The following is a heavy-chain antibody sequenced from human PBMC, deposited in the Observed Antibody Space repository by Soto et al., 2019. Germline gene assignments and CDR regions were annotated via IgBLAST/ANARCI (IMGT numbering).Heavy chain of an antibody. D-gene: IGHD2-8*01. Sequence: LRLSCAASGFTFSSYGMHWFRQAPGKGLEWVAVISYDGSNKYYADSVKGRFTISRDNSKNTLYLQMNSLRAEDTAVYYCAKDLDDCTNGVCYTDYFDYWGQGTLVTVSS. CDR2: ISYDGSNK. CDR1: GFTFSSYG. V-gene: IGHV3-30*18. CDR3: AKDLDDCTNGVCYTDYFDY. J-gene: IGHJ4*02.